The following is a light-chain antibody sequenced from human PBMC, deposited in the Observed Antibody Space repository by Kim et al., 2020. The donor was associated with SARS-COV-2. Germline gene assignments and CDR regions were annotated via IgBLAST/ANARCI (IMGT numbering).Light chain of an antibody. Sequence: SPGERATLSCRASQSVSSSYLAWYQQKAGQAPRLLMYGAASRATGIPDRFSGSGSGTDFTLTISRLEPEDFAVYYCQQYGSSPRTFGGGTKVDIK. V-gene: IGKV3-20*01. CDR1: QSVSSSY. CDR2: GAA. CDR3: QQYGSSPRT. J-gene: IGKJ4*01.